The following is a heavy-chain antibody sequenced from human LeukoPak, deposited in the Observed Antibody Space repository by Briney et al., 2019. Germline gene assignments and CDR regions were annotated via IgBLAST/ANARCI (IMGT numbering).Heavy chain of an antibody. CDR2: VYYSGST. V-gene: IGHV4-39*01. D-gene: IGHD1-1*01. J-gene: IGHJ4*02. CDR3: ARHWDDNYYFDH. Sequence: SEALSLTCIVSGGSISSSFYYWGWIRQPPGKGLEWIGSVYYSGSTYYNPSLKIRVTISVDTSKKQFSLKLSSVTAADTAVNYCARHWDDNYYFDHWGQGTLVTVSS. CDR1: GGSISSSFYY.